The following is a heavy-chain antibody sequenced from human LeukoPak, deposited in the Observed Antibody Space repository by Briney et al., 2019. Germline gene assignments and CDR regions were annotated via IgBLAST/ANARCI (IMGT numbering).Heavy chain of an antibody. Sequence: SETLSLTCTVSGGSISSYYWSWIRQPPGKGLEWIGYIYYSGSTNYSPSLKSRVTISVDTSKNQFSLKLSSVTAADTAVYYCARTPYYYDTSGLDYWGQGTLVTVSS. D-gene: IGHD3-22*01. V-gene: IGHV4-59*01. CDR2: IYYSGST. CDR1: GGSISSYY. CDR3: ARTPYYYDTSGLDY. J-gene: IGHJ4*02.